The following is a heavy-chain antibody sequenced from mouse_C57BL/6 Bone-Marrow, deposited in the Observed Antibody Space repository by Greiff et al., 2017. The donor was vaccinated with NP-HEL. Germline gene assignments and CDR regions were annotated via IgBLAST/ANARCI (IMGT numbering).Heavy chain of an antibody. CDR1: GYTFTDYE. CDR2: IDPVTGGT. J-gene: IGHJ1*03. CDR3: TRKRGYWYIEV. V-gene: IGHV1-15*01. Sequence: QVQLQQSGAELVRPGASVTLSCKASGYTFTDYEMHWVKQTPVHGLEWIGAIDPVTGGTAYNQKFKGKAILTVDKSSSTAYMELRSLTSEDSAVYDCTRKRGYWYIEVWGTGTTVTVSS.